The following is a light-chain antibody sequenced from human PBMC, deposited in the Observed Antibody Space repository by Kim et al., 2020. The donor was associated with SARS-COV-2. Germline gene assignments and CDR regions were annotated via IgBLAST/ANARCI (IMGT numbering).Light chain of an antibody. Sequence: PGQTASITCSGDKLGDKYACWYQQKPGQSPVLVIYQDSKRPSGIPERFSGSNSGNTATLTISGTQAMDEADYYCQAWDSSTAVFGGGTKLTVL. J-gene: IGLJ3*02. V-gene: IGLV3-1*01. CDR1: KLGDKY. CDR2: QDS. CDR3: QAWDSSTAV.